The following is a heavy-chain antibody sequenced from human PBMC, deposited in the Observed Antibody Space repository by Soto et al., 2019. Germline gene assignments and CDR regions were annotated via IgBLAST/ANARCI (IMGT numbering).Heavy chain of an antibody. CDR3: ARQKLAAAGFPYYYYYYMDV. CDR1: GYTFTGYY. J-gene: IGHJ6*03. Sequence: ASVKVSCKASGYTFTGYYMHWVRQAPGQGLEWMGWINPNSGGTNYAQKFQGWVTMTRDTSISTAYMELSRLRSDDTAVYYCARQKLAAAGFPYYYYYYMDVWGKGTTVTVSS. D-gene: IGHD6-13*01. V-gene: IGHV1-2*04. CDR2: INPNSGGT.